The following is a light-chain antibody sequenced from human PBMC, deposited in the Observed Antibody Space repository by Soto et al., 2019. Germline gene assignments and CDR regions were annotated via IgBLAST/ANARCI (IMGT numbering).Light chain of an antibody. CDR3: QQYSTPPMYT. Sequence: IVLTQSPGTLSLSPGERGTLSCRASQSVTNNYLAWYQQKRGQTTTLLIHGASSRATGIPDRFSGSGSGNDFTHTCTGLEPEDFAVYYCQQYSTPPMYTFGQGTQVEIK. CDR1: QSVTNNY. J-gene: IGKJ2*01. CDR2: GAS. V-gene: IGKV3-20*01.